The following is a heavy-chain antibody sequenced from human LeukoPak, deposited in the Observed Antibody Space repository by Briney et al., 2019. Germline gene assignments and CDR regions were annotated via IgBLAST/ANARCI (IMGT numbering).Heavy chain of an antibody. V-gene: IGHV1-69*05. D-gene: IGHD5-12*01. CDR1: GGTFSSYA. Sequence: GASVKVSCKASGGTFSSYAISWVRQAPGQGLEWMGGIIPIFGTANYAQKFQGRVTITTDESTSTAYMELSSLRSEDTAVYYCARDVRGYDQRAYYYYYMDVWGKGTTVTVSS. CDR3: ARDVRGYDQRAYYYYYMDV. CDR2: IIPIFGTA. J-gene: IGHJ6*03.